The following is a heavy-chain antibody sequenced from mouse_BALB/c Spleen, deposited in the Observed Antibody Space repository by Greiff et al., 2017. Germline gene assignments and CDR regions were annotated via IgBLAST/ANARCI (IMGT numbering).Heavy chain of an antibody. CDR2: ISNLAYSI. V-gene: IGHV5-15*02. CDR3: ARDGGSTMITSWFAY. CDR1: GFTFSDYG. Sequence: EVQLVESGGGLVQPGGSRKLSCAASGFTFSDYGMAWVRQAPGKGPEWVAFISNLAYSIYYADTVTGRFTISRENAKNTLYLEMSSLRSEDTAMYYCARDGGSTMITSWFAYWGQGTLVTVSA. D-gene: IGHD2-4*01. J-gene: IGHJ3*01.